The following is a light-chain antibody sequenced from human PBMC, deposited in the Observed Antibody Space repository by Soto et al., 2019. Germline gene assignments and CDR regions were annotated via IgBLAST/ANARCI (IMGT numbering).Light chain of an antibody. CDR1: QSVTSNY. CDR3: QQRSNWPT. Sequence: EIVLTQSPGTLSLSPGERATLSCRASQSVTSNYLAWYQQKPGQAPRLLFFGASIRATGIPDRFSGSGSGTDFTLTISSLEPEDFAVYYCQQRSNWPTFGQGTRLEIK. J-gene: IGKJ5*01. V-gene: IGKV3D-20*02. CDR2: GAS.